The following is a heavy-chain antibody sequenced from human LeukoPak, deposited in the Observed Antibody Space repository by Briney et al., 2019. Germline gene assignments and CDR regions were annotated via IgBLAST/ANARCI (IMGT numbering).Heavy chain of an antibody. D-gene: IGHD1-26*01. CDR2: IYHSGST. CDR3: ARDWALRSQFDP. J-gene: IGHJ5*02. CDR1: GGSISSSNW. Sequence: PSETLSLTCAVSGGSISSSNWWSWVRQPPGKGLAWIGEIYHSGSTNYNPSLKSRVTISVDTSKNQFSLKLSSVTAADTAVYYCARDWALRSQFDPWGQGTLVTVSS. V-gene: IGHV4-4*02.